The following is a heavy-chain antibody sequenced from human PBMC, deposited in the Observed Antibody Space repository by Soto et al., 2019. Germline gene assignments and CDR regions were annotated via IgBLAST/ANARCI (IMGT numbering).Heavy chain of an antibody. V-gene: IGHV4-34*01. CDR2: INHSGST. CDR3: ARGKARPYYYGMDV. D-gene: IGHD6-6*01. J-gene: IGHJ6*02. CDR1: GGSFSGYY. Sequence: QVQLQQWGAGLLKPSETLSLTCAVYGGSFSGYYWSWIRQPPGKGLEWIGEINHSGSTNYNPSLKSRVTISVDRSKNQFSLKLSSVTAADTAVYYCARGKARPYYYGMDVWGQGTTVTVSS.